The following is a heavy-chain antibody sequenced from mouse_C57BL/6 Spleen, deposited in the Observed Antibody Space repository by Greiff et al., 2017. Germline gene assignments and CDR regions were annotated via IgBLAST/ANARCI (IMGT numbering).Heavy chain of an antibody. CDR1: GYSFTDYN. J-gene: IGHJ1*03. D-gene: IGHD1-1*01. CDR3: ASEGYGSSSGYFDV. Sequence: VQLQQSGPELVKPGASVKISCKASGYSFTDYNMNWVKQSNGKSLEWIGVINPNYGTTSYNQKFKGKATLTVDQSSSTAYMQLNSLTSEDSAVSYSASEGYGSSSGYFDVWGTGTPVTVSS. V-gene: IGHV1-39*01. CDR2: INPNYGTT.